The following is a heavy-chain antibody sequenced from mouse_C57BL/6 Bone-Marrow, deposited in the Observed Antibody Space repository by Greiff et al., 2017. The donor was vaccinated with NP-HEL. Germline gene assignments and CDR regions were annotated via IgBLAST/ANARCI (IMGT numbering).Heavy chain of an antibody. Sequence: EVKVEESGGGLVKPGGSLKLSCAASGFTFSSYAMSWVRQTPEKRLEWVATISDGGSYTYYPDNVKGRFTISRDNAKNNLYLQMSHLKSEDTAMYYCASNYYGSSLFAYWGQGTLVTVSA. CDR2: ISDGGSYT. CDR1: GFTFSSYA. CDR3: ASNYYGSSLFAY. J-gene: IGHJ3*01. D-gene: IGHD1-1*01. V-gene: IGHV5-4*03.